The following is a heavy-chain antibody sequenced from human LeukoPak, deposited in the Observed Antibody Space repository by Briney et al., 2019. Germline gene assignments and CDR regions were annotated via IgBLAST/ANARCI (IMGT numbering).Heavy chain of an antibody. Sequence: ASVKVSCKASGYTFTSYYMHWVRQAPGQGLEWMGIINPSGGSTSYAQKFQGRVTMTRDTSTSTVYMELSSLRSEDTAVYYCARAHGATIFGVAAYWYFDLWGRGTLVTVSS. CDR3: ARAHGATIFGVAAYWYFDL. D-gene: IGHD3-3*01. CDR2: INPSGGST. CDR1: GYTFTSYY. V-gene: IGHV1-46*01. J-gene: IGHJ2*01.